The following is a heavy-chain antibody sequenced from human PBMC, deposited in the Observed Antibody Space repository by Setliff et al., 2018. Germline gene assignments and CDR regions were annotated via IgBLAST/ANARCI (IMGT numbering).Heavy chain of an antibody. D-gene: IGHD7-27*01. V-gene: IGHV3-74*01. Sequence: SLRLPCGASGFTFRKYWMYWVRQVPGKGLVWVSRINGDGTITDYADSVKGRFTISRDNAKSTLYLQMNSLRGEDTAVYFCASIDWGENFYNMDVWGKGTTVTVSS. CDR2: INGDGTIT. J-gene: IGHJ6*03. CDR3: ASIDWGENFYNMDV. CDR1: GFTFRKYW.